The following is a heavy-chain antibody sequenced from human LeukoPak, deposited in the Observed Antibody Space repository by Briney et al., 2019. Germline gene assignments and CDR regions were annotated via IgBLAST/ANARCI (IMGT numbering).Heavy chain of an antibody. J-gene: IGHJ3*02. V-gene: IGHV4-34*01. CDR2: INHSGGT. CDR3: ETGIAAAGRELDAFDI. Sequence: SETLSLTCTVSGASFSGYYWSWIRQPPGKGLEWIGEINHSGGTYYNPSLTSRVTISVDTSKNQFSLKLSSVTAADTAVYYCETGIAAAGRELDAFDIWGQGTMVTVSS. CDR1: GASFSGYY. D-gene: IGHD6-13*01.